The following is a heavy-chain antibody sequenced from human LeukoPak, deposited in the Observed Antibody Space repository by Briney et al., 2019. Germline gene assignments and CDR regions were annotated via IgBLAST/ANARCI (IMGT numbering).Heavy chain of an antibody. D-gene: IGHD3-22*01. V-gene: IGHV3-53*01. CDR3: AREHWAHYASSGYFDL. CDR1: GFTVSGNY. J-gene: IGHJ5*02. Sequence: GGSLRLSCVASGFTVSGNYMAWVRQAPGKGPEWVSVLYSDGTTYYADSVKGRFSISSDTSKNTVYLQMKSLRADDTAVYYCAREHWAHYASSGYFDLWGREPWSPSP. CDR2: LYSDGTT.